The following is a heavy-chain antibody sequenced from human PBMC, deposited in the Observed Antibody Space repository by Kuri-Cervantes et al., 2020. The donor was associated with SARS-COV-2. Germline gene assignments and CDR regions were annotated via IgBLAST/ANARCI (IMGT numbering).Heavy chain of an antibody. CDR1: GFTFDDYA. CDR3: ARDSSSGWFSY. J-gene: IGHJ4*02. D-gene: IGHD6-19*01. CDR2: ISWDGGSA. V-gene: IGHV3-43D*03. Sequence: LSLTCAASGFTFDDYAMHWVRQAPGKGLEWVSLISWDGGSAYYADSVKGRFTISRDNSKNSLYLQMNSLRAEDTALYYCARDSSSGWFSYWGQGTLVTVSS.